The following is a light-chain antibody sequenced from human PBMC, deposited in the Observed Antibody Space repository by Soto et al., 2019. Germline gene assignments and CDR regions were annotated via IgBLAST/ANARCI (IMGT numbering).Light chain of an antibody. CDR2: EGS. CDR1: SSDVGSYNL. CDR3: GTWDNNVRGWV. V-gene: IGLV2-14*02. Sequence: QSALTQPASVSGSPGQSITISCTGTSSDVGSYNLVSWYQQHPGKAPKLMIYEGSKRPSGIPDRFSGSRSGTSASLGISGLQTGDEADYYCGTWDNNVRGWVFGGGTKVTVL. J-gene: IGLJ3*02.